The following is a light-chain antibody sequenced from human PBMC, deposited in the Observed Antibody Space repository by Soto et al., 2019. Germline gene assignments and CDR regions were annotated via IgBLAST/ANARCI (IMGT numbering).Light chain of an antibody. CDR3: CSYAGSFYV. CDR2: EGS. J-gene: IGLJ1*01. Sequence: PGQSITISCTGTSSDVGSYNLVSWYQQHPGKAPKLMIYEGSKRPSGVSNRFSGSKSGNTASLTISGLQAEDEADYYCCSYAGSFYVFGTGTKVTVL. V-gene: IGLV2-23*01. CDR1: SSDVGSYNL.